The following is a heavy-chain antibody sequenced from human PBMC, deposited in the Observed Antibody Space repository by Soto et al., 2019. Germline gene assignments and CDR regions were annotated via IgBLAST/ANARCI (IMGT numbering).Heavy chain of an antibody. J-gene: IGHJ3*02. D-gene: IGHD2-15*01. Sequence: QVQLQESGPGLVKPSETLSLTCTVSGGSISSYYWGWIRQPPGKGLAWIGYIYYGGSTNYNPSLKGRVTLSVDTSKSPSSLKLSSVTAADTAVYYCAREGGALGYCSGGSCYLGDAFDIWGHGTMVTVSS. V-gene: IGHV4-59*01. CDR1: GGSISSYY. CDR2: IYYGGST. CDR3: AREGGALGYCSGGSCYLGDAFDI.